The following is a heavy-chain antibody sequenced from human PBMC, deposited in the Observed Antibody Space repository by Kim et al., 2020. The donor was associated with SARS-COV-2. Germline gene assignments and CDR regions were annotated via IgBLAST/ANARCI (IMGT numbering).Heavy chain of an antibody. Sequence: SETLSLTCAVYGGSFSGYYWSWIRQPPGKGLEWIGEIYHSGTTKYNPSLKSRVTISLDTAKNQFSLKLSSVTAADTAVYFCARSLYHAQSSVWVRFDPWG. CDR1: GGSFSGYY. V-gene: IGHV4-34*01. CDR3: ARSLYHAQSSVWVRFDP. D-gene: IGHD6-25*01. CDR2: IYHSGTT. J-gene: IGHJ5*02.